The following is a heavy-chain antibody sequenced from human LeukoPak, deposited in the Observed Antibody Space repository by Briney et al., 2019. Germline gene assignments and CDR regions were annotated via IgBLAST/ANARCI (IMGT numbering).Heavy chain of an antibody. D-gene: IGHD2-2*01. CDR2: ISPAGDCT. CDR3: ARRLVTAGITDFFDS. CDR1: GFTFSDYS. Sequence: GGSLRPSCTASGFTFSDYSMSWVRHAPGGGLEWVSAISPAGDCTTDADSVKGRFTISRDNSKRTLYLQMNGLTAEDMALYYCARRLVTAGITDFFDSWGQGTLVSVSS. J-gene: IGHJ4*02. V-gene: IGHV3-23*01.